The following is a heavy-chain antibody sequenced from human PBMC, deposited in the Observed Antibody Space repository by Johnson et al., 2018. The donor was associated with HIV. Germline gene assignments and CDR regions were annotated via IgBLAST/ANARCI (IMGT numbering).Heavy chain of an antibody. J-gene: IGHJ3*02. CDR3: ASFAVVPGLGGAFDI. V-gene: IGHV3-66*01. Sequence: VQLVESGGGVVRPGGSLRLSCAASGFTVSSNYMSWVRQAPGKGLEWVSVIYSGGSTYYADTVKGRFPISRDNSKNTPYLQMNSLRAEDPAVYYCASFAVVPGLGGAFDIWGQGTMVTVSS. CDR2: IYSGGST. CDR1: GFTVSSNY. D-gene: IGHD2-15*01.